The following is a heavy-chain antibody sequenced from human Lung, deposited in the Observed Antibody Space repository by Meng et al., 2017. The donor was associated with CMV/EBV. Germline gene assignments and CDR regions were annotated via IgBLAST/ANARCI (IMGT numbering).Heavy chain of an antibody. D-gene: IGHD4-17*01. Sequence: GTFSSYAIRWVGQAPGQGLEWMGGIIPIFGTANYAQKFQGRVTITTDESTSTAYMELSSLRSEDTAVYYCARVRSRDYGDFYAHFDYWGQGTLVTVSS. CDR2: IIPIFGTA. CDR3: ARVRSRDYGDFYAHFDY. V-gene: IGHV1-69*05. J-gene: IGHJ4*02. CDR1: GTFSSYA.